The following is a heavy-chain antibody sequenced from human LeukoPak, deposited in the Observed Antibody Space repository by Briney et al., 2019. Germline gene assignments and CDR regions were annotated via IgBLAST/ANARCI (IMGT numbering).Heavy chain of an antibody. V-gene: IGHV3-33*01. CDR3: AREIFGSGSYPDY. D-gene: IGHD3-10*01. J-gene: IGHJ4*02. Sequence: GGSLRLSCAASGFSFSTYAMHWVRQAPGKGLEWVGLIWHDARHTFYTDSVKGRITISRDHSKDPVYLQMNSLGGEDTAVYYCAREIFGSGSYPDYWGQGTLVTVSS. CDR1: GFSFSTYA. CDR2: IWHDARHT.